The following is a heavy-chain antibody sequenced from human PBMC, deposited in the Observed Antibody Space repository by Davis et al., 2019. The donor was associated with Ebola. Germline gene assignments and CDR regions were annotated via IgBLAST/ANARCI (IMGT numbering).Heavy chain of an antibody. CDR1: GLPFRRYG. CDR2: LSGSGGST. Sequence: GESLKLPRAASGLPFRRYGMHWVRHAPGKGLEWVSALSGSGGSTYYADSVKGRFTISRDNSKNTLYLQMNSLRAEDTAVYYCAKGANKYYEFWSGYFFHVAFDYWGQGTLVTVSS. J-gene: IGHJ4*02. CDR3: AKGANKYYEFWSGYFFHVAFDY. V-gene: IGHV3-23*01. D-gene: IGHD3-3*01.